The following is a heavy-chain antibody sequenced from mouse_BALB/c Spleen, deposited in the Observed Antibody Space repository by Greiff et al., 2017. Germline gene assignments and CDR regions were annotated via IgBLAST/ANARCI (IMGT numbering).Heavy chain of an antibody. Sequence: QVQLKESGAELVRPGVSVKISCKGSGYTFTDYAMHWVKQSHAKSLEWIGVISTYYGDASYNQKFKGKATMTVDKSSSTAYMELARLTSEDSAIYYCARLGGDPYGSSFPYYAMDYWGQGTSVTVSS. CDR2: ISTYYGDA. V-gene: IGHV1S137*01. J-gene: IGHJ4*01. CDR3: ARLGGDPYGSSFPYYAMDY. CDR1: GYTFTDYA. D-gene: IGHD1-1*01.